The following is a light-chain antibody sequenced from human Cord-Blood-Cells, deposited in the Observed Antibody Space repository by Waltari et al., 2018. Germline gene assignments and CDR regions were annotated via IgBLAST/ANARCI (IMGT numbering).Light chain of an antibody. CDR3: SSYTSSSTRV. CDR2: DVS. J-gene: IGLJ3*02. Sequence: QSALTQPASVSGSPGPSITISCTGTCSDVGGYNYVSWYQQPPGKAPKLRIYDVSNRPSGVSNRFSGSKSGNTASLTISGLQAEDEADYYCSSYTSSSTRVFGGGTKLTVL. CDR1: CSDVGGYNY. V-gene: IGLV2-14*01.